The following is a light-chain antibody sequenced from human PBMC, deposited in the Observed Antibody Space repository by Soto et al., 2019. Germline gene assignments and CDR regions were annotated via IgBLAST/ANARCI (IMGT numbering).Light chain of an antibody. J-gene: IGKJ4*01. CDR3: HQYNNWPR. CDR1: QSVSSN. V-gene: IGKV3-15*01. Sequence: EIVMTQSPATLSVSPGERATLSCRASQSVSSNLAWYQQKPGQAPRLLIYGASTRATGLPARFSGSGSGTEFTLTISSLQSEDFAVYDGHQYNNWPRFGGGTKVEIK. CDR2: GAS.